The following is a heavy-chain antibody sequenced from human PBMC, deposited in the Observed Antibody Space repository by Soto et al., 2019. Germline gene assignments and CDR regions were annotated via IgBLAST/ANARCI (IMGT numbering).Heavy chain of an antibody. D-gene: IGHD4-17*01. J-gene: IGHJ3*01. V-gene: IGHV3-23*01. CDR1: GFTFSSSG. Sequence: EGQLLQSGGGLVQPGESLRLSCAASGFTFSSSGMSWVRQAPGKGLEWVSSISIRGDYRYYADSVKGRFTISRGNSKNTLYLQMSSLTAGDTALYYCANHGGFDFWGEGTMVAVSS. CDR3: ANHGGFDF. CDR2: ISIRGDYR.